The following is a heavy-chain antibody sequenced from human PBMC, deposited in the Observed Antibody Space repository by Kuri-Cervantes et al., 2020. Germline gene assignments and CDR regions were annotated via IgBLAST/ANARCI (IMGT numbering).Heavy chain of an antibody. J-gene: IGHJ4*02. D-gene: IGHD4-23*01. CDR2: ISIGSSTT. CDR1: GFTFSSYS. Sequence: GGSLRLSCAASGFTFSSYSLDWVRQAPGKGLEWVSYISIGSSTTRYADSVKGRFTISRDNSKNTLYLQMNSLRAEDTAVYYCARAVVTHFDYWGQGTLVTVSS. V-gene: IGHV3-48*01. CDR3: ARAVVTHFDY.